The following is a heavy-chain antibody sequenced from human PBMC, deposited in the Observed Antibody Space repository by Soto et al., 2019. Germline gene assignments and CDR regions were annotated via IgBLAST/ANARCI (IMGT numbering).Heavy chain of an antibody. CDR3: ARGVGWLVHALDV. D-gene: IGHD3-22*01. Sequence: EVQLVESGGGLIQPGGSLRLSCVASGFTVRSNYMSWVRQAPGKGPEWVSLIYSGGDTYYADAVRGRFSVSRDNSKNTLYLQMNSLRAEDTAVYYCARGVGWLVHALDVWGQGTMVTVSS. J-gene: IGHJ3*01. CDR1: GFTVRSNY. CDR2: IYSGGDT. V-gene: IGHV3-53*01.